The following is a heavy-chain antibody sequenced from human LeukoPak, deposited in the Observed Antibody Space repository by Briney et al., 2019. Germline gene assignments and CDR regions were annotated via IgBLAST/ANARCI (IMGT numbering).Heavy chain of an antibody. CDR3: ASRLWFGESFDI. V-gene: IGHV5-51*01. CDR1: GGTFSSYA. CDR2: IYPGDSDT. Sequence: KVSCKASGGTFSSYAISWVRQMPGKGLEWMGIIYPGDSDTKYSPSFQGRVTISADKSITTAYLQWSSLKASDTAMYYCASRLWFGESFDIWGQGTMVTVSS. J-gene: IGHJ3*02. D-gene: IGHD3-10*01.